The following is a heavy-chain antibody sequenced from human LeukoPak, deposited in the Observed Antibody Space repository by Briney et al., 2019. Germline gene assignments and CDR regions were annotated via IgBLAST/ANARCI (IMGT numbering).Heavy chain of an antibody. CDR1: GFTFSSYC. CDR2: VKPDGSDN. Sequence: GGSVRLSCEASGFTFSSYCMNWVRQVPGKGLEWVASVKPDGSDNFYVYSVEGRFTISRDNARYSLFLQMNSLRVEDTAVYYCVRENQLRCWGQGTLVSVSS. V-gene: IGHV3-7*01. J-gene: IGHJ4*02. D-gene: IGHD5-12*01. CDR3: VRENQLRC.